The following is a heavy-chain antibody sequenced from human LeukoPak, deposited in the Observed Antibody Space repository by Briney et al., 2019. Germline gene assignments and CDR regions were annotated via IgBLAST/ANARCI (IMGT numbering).Heavy chain of an antibody. V-gene: IGHV3-7*01. Sequence: GGSLRLSCAASGFTLSSYWMSWVRQAPGKGLEWVANIKQDGSEKYYVDSVKGRFTIYRDNAKNSLYLQMNSLRAEDTAVYYCARDNDDYGDAFDIWGQGTMVTVSS. CDR1: GFTLSSYW. D-gene: IGHD4-17*01. CDR3: ARDNDDYGDAFDI. CDR2: IKQDGSEK. J-gene: IGHJ3*02.